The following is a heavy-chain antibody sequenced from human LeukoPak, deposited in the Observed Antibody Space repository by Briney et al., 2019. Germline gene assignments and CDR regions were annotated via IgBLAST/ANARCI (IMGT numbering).Heavy chain of an antibody. CDR3: ASTAVAGTVDY. Sequence: GASVKVSCKASGYTFTGYYIHWVRQAPGQGLEWMGRVNPDSGDTTYAQKFQGRVTMTRDTSISTANMELSRLRSEDTAVYYCASTAVAGTVDYWGQGTLVTVSS. V-gene: IGHV1-2*06. J-gene: IGHJ4*02. D-gene: IGHD6-19*01. CDR2: VNPDSGDT. CDR1: GYTFTGYY.